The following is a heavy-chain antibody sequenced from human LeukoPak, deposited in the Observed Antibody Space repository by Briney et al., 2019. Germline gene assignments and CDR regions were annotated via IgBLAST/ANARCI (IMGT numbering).Heavy chain of an antibody. J-gene: IGHJ5*02. CDR2: IRSKAYGGTT. Sequence: GGSLRLSCTASGFTSGDYAMSWVRQAPGKRLEWVGFIRSKAYGGTTEYAASVKGRFTTSRDDSKSIAYLQMNSLKTEDTAVYYCTRDGDSSGWYLNWFDPWGQGTLVTVSS. V-gene: IGHV3-49*04. D-gene: IGHD6-19*01. CDR1: GFTSGDYA. CDR3: TRDGDSSGWYLNWFDP.